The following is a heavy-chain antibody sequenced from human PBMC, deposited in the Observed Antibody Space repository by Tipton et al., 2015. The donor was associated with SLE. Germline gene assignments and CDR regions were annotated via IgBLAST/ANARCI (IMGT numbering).Heavy chain of an antibody. Sequence: TLSLTCAVSGYSISSGYYWGWIRQPPGKGLEWIGEINHSGSTNYNPSLKIRVTISGDTSKNQFSLKLSSVTAADTAVYYCARDSSGYSIFFDYWGQGTLVTVSS. D-gene: IGHD3-22*01. CDR3: ARDSSGYSIFFDY. CDR1: GYSISSGYY. CDR2: INHSGST. J-gene: IGHJ4*02. V-gene: IGHV4-38-2*01.